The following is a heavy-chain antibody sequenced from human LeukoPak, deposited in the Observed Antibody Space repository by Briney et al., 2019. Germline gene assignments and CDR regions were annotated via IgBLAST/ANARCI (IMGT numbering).Heavy chain of an antibody. CDR1: GFTFSSYG. CDR2: IPYDGSNK. Sequence: GGSLRLSCAASGFTFSSYGMHWVRQAPGKGLEWVAVIPYDGSNKYYADSVKGRFTISRDNSKNTLYLQMDSLRPEDTAVYYCAKDQFSSGFEYFQHWGQGTLVTVSS. J-gene: IGHJ1*01. D-gene: IGHD6-19*01. V-gene: IGHV3-30*18. CDR3: AKDQFSSGFEYFQH.